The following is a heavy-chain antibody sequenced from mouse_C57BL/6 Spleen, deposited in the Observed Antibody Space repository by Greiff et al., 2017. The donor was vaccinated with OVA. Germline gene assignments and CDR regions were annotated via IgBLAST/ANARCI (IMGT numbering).Heavy chain of an antibody. CDR2: ISSGGSYT. CDR1: GFTFSSYG. J-gene: IGHJ4*01. V-gene: IGHV5-6*01. CDR3: ARDGGYYAGSEMDY. D-gene: IGHD2-3*01. Sequence: EVHLVESGGDLVKPGGSLKLSCAASGFTFSSYGMSWVRQTPDKRLEWVATISSGGSYTYYPDSVKGRFTISRDNATNTLYLQMSSLKSEDTAMYYGARDGGYYAGSEMDYWGQGTSVTVSS.